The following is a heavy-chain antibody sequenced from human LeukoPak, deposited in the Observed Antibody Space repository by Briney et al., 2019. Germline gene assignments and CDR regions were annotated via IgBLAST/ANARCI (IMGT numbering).Heavy chain of an antibody. CDR2: ISGSCGST. J-gene: IGHJ6*03. V-gene: IGHV3-23*01. D-gene: IGHD1-26*01. Sequence: GGSLRLSCAASGFTFSSYAMSWVRQAPGKGLEWVSAISGSCGSTYYADSVKGRFTISRDNSKNTLYLQMNSLRAEDTAVYYCARVRSGSHWRGKYYYYHYMDVWGKGTTVTVSS. CDR3: ARVRSGSHWRGKYYYYHYMDV. CDR1: GFTFSSYA.